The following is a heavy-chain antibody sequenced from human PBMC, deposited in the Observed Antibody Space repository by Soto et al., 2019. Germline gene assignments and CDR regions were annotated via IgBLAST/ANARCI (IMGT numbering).Heavy chain of an antibody. V-gene: IGHV4-59*11. Sequence: LETMRLTWTVVCGTISSHCWSWIRQNQGKGLEWIGYIYYSGSTNYNPSLKSRVTISVDTSKNQFSLKLSSVTAADTAVYYCARARYCSSTSCYAATYYYYMDVWGKGTTVTVS. CDR2: IYYSGST. CDR3: ARARYCSSTSCYAATYYYYMDV. J-gene: IGHJ6*03. D-gene: IGHD2-2*01. CDR1: CGTISSHC.